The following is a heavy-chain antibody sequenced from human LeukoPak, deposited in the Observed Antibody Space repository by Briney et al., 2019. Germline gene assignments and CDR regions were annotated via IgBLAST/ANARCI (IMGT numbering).Heavy chain of an antibody. J-gene: IGHJ4*02. CDR3: SRRGTDDPFNS. Sequence: GGSLRVSCAAPGFTLSSYSMNRRRQAPGKGLEWVSSISPRSDYIYYADSLKGRFTISRDNAKDSLYLQMNSLRAEATAVYYCSRRGTDDPFNSWGQGTLVTVSS. D-gene: IGHD1-1*01. V-gene: IGHV3-21*01. CDR2: ISPRSDYI. CDR1: GFTLSSYS.